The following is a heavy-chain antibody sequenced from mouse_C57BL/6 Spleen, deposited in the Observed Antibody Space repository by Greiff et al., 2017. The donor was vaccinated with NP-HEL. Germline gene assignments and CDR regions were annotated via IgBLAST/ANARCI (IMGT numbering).Heavy chain of an antibody. D-gene: IGHD4-1*01. J-gene: IGHJ3*01. CDR1: GYTFTDYE. CDR2: IDPETGGT. Sequence: QVQLKESGAELVRPGASVTLSCKASGYTFTDYEMHWVKQTPVHGLEWIGAIDPETGGTAYNQKFKGKAILTADKSSSTAYMELRSLTSEDSAVYYCTFPKLGPFAYWGQGTLVTVSA. CDR3: TFPKLGPFAY. V-gene: IGHV1-15*01.